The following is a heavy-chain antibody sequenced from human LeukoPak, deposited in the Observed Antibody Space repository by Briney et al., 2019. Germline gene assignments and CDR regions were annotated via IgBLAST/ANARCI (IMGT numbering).Heavy chain of an antibody. Sequence: PSETLSLTCAVYGGSFSGYYWSWIRQPPGKGLEWIGEINHSGSTNYNPSLKSRVTISVDTSKNQFSLKLSSVTAADTAVYYCARIGIAVAGQNFDYWGQGTLVTVSS. CDR1: GGSFSGYY. CDR3: ARIGIAVAGQNFDY. J-gene: IGHJ4*02. CDR2: INHSGST. D-gene: IGHD6-19*01. V-gene: IGHV4-34*01.